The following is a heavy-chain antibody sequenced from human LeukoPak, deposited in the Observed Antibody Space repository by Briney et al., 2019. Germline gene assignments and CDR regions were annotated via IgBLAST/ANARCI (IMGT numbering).Heavy chain of an antibody. J-gene: IGHJ4*02. CDR2: IYYSGST. V-gene: IGHV4-59*01. D-gene: IGHD2-15*01. CDR3: ARGDGCSGGSCYHDY. Sequence: PSETLSLTCTVSGGSISSYYWSWIRQPPGKGLEWIGYIYYSGSTNYNPSLKSRVTISVDTSKNQFSLKLSSVTAADTAVYYCARGDGCSGGSCYHDYWGQGTLVTVSS. CDR1: GGSISSYY.